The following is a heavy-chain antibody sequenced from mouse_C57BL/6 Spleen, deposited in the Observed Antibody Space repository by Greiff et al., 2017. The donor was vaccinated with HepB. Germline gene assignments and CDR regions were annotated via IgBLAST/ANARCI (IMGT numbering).Heavy chain of an antibody. CDR1: GFTFSNYW. CDR2: IRLKSDNYAT. Sequence: DVKLVESGGGLVQPGGSMKLSCVASGFTFSNYWMNWVRQSPEKGLEWVAQIRLKSDNYATHYAESVKGRFTISRDDSKSSVYLQMNNLRAEDTGIYYCTSFYYDYDEDYAMDYWGQGTSVTVSS. J-gene: IGHJ4*01. CDR3: TSFYYDYDEDYAMDY. V-gene: IGHV6-3*01. D-gene: IGHD2-4*01.